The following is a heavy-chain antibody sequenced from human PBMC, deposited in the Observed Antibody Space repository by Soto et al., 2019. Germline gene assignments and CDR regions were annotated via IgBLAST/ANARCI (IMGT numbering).Heavy chain of an antibody. CDR3: ARLIVVVPAATDNWFDP. Sequence: ASLKVSCKASGYTFTIYGISWVRQAPGQGLEWMGWISAYNGNTNYAQKLQGRVTMTTDTSTSTAYMELRSLRSDDTAVYYCARLIVVVPAATDNWFDPWGQGTLVTVSS. J-gene: IGHJ5*02. CDR2: ISAYNGNT. D-gene: IGHD2-2*01. CDR1: GYTFTIYG. V-gene: IGHV1-18*01.